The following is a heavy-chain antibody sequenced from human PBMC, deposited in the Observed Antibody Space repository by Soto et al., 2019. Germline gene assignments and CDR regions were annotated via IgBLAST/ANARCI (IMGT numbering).Heavy chain of an antibody. V-gene: IGHV1-69*02. CDR2: IIPILGIA. CDR3: ARYGSGSYYNTYYGMDV. CDR1: GGTFSSYT. J-gene: IGHJ6*02. Sequence: GPSVKVSCKASGGTFSSYTISWVRQAPGQGLEWMGRIIPILGIANYAQKFQGRVTITADKSTSTAYMELSSLRSEDTAVYYCARYGSGSYYNTYYGMDVWGQGTTVTVS. D-gene: IGHD3-10*01.